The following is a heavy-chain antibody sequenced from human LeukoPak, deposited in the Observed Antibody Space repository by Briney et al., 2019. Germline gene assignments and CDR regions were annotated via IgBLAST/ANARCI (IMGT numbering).Heavy chain of an antibody. Sequence: ASVKVSCKASGYTFTGYYMHWVRQAPGQGLEWMGWINPNSGGTNHAQKFQGRVTMTRDTSISTAYMELSRLRSDDTAVYYCARDFELRYFDYENWFDPWGQGTLVTVSS. CDR1: GYTFTGYY. CDR2: INPNSGGT. D-gene: IGHD3-9*01. CDR3: ARDFELRYFDYENWFDP. V-gene: IGHV1-2*02. J-gene: IGHJ5*02.